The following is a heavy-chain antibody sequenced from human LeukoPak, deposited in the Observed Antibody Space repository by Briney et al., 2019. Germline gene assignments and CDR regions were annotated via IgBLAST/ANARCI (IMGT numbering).Heavy chain of an antibody. V-gene: IGHV1-8*01. Sequence: GASVKVSCKASGYTFTSYDTNWVRQATGRGLEWMGWMNPNSGNTGYAQKFQGRVTMTRNTSISTAYMELSSLRSEDTAMYYCARFHPYDSSGYYGPDYWGQGTLVTVSS. J-gene: IGHJ4*02. CDR1: GYTFTSYD. CDR2: MNPNSGNT. D-gene: IGHD3-22*01. CDR3: ARFHPYDSSGYYGPDY.